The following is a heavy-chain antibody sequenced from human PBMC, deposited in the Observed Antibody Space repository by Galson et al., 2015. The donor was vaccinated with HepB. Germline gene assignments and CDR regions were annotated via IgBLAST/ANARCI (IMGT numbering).Heavy chain of an antibody. D-gene: IGHD3-16*01. V-gene: IGHV3-30-3*01. J-gene: IGHJ6*02. CDR1: GFTFSAYA. CDR2: ISYDGSNK. CDR3: ARDRCDDYVWGTPLPVRAPYYYGMDV. Sequence: SLRLSCAASGFTFSAYAMHWVRQAPGKGLEWVAVISYDGSNKYYADSVKGRFTISRDNSKNTLYLQMNSLRAEDTAAYYCARDRCDDYVWGTPLPVRAPYYYGMDVWGQGTTVTVSS.